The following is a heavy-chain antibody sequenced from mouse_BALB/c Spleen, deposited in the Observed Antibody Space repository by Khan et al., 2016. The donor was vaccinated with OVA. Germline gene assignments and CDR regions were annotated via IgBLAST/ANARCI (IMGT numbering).Heavy chain of an antibody. CDR2: ISTYYGDA. Sequence: QVQLKESGAELVRPGVSVKISCKGSGYTFTDFTMHWVKQSHAMSLEWIGVISTYYGDADYNQKFKGKATMTVDKSSNTAYMALARLTSEDSAIFYCARGGGGDRFLYWGQGILVTVSA. CDR1: GYTFTDFT. J-gene: IGHJ3*01. CDR3: ARGGGGDRFLY. V-gene: IGHV1S137*01.